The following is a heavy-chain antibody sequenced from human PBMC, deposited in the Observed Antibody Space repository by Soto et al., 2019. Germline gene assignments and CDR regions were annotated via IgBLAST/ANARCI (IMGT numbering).Heavy chain of an antibody. CDR2: IDGSGGDT. Sequence: GGSLRLSCAASGFTFSSYAMGWVRQAPGTGLEWVSVIDGSGGDTSLADSVKGWFTISRDNSENTLYLHMNSLRAEDTARYYCARDPWAADYWGQGTLVTVSS. CDR1: GFTFSSYA. D-gene: IGHD3-16*01. CDR3: ARDPWAADY. J-gene: IGHJ4*02. V-gene: IGHV3-23*01.